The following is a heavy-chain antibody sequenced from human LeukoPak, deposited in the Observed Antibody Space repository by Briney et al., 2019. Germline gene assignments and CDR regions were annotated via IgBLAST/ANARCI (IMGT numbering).Heavy chain of an antibody. J-gene: IGHJ4*02. V-gene: IGHV4-39*01. CDR1: GGSIISSSHY. CDR2: IYYNGGT. D-gene: IGHD3-10*01. Sequence: SETLSLTCTVSGGSIISSSHYWAWIRQPPGKGLEWIGSIYYNGGTFYSPSLKSRASISVDTSKNQFSLKLSSVTAADTSVYYRAAELLGYAERTDYWGQGTLVTVSS. CDR3: AAELLGYAERTDY.